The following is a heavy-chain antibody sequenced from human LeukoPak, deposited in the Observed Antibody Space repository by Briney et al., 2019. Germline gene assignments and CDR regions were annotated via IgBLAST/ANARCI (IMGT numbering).Heavy chain of an antibody. J-gene: IGHJ4*02. CDR3: TLLGGANKTYYFDY. Sequence: SVTVSCKASGGTFSSYAISWVRQAPGQGLEWMGRIIPIFGTANYAQKFQGRVTITADKSTSTAYMELSSLRSEDTAVYYCTLLGGANKTYYFDYWGQGTLVTVSS. CDR2: IIPIFGTA. D-gene: IGHD3-16*01. CDR1: GGTFSSYA. V-gene: IGHV1-69*06.